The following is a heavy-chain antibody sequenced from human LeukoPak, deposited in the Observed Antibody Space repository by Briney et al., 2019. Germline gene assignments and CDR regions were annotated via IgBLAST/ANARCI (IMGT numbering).Heavy chain of an antibody. D-gene: IGHD3-22*01. CDR1: VFTFSSYS. Sequence: PGGSLRLSCAASVFTFSSYSMNWVRQAPGKGLEWVSSISSSSSYIYYADSVKGRFTISRDNAKNSLYLQMNSLRAEDTAVYYCARDRAYYYDSSGYPDAFDIWGQGTMVTVSS. J-gene: IGHJ3*02. CDR3: ARDRAYYYDSSGYPDAFDI. CDR2: ISSSSSYI. V-gene: IGHV3-21*01.